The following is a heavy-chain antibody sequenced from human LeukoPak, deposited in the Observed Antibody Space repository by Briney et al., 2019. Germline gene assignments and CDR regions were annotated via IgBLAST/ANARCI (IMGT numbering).Heavy chain of an antibody. CDR2: IYTSGST. D-gene: IGHD2/OR15-2a*01. CDR3: ARDVSTDNWFDP. V-gene: IGHV4-61*02. Sequence: SQTLSLTCTVSGGSISSGSYYWSWIRQPAGKGLEWIGRIYTSGSTNYNPSLKSRVTISVDTSKNQCSLKLSSVTAADTAVYYCARDVSTDNWFDPWGQGTLVTVSS. J-gene: IGHJ5*02. CDR1: GGSISSGSYY.